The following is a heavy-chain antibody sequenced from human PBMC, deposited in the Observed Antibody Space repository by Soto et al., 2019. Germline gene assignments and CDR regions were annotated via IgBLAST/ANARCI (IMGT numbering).Heavy chain of an antibody. V-gene: IGHV4-30-4*01. CDR2: IYYSGST. J-gene: IGHJ4*02. Sequence: QVQLQESGPGLVKPSQTLSLTCTVSGGSISSGDYYWSWIRQPPGKGLEWIGYIYYSGSTYSNPPLKRRVTISVDTSKNQFPLKLSSVTAADTAVYYCASRGTTTDCSGGSCYARGFDYWGQGTLVTVSS. CDR3: ASRGTTTDCSGGSCYARGFDY. CDR1: GGSISSGDYY. D-gene: IGHD2-15*01.